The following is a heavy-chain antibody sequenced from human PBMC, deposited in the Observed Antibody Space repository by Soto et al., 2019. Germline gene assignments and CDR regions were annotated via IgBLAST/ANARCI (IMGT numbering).Heavy chain of an antibody. CDR1: GYTFTSYG. CDR3: ARERYCSGGSCPGLFYYYYGMDV. CDR2: ISAYNGNT. V-gene: IGHV1-18*01. Sequence: ASVKVSCKASGYTFTSYGISWVRQAPGQGLERMGWISAYNGNTNYAQKLQGRVTMTTDTSTSTAYMELRSLRSDDTAVYYCARERYCSGGSCPGLFYYYYGMDVWGQGTTVTVSS. J-gene: IGHJ6*02. D-gene: IGHD2-15*01.